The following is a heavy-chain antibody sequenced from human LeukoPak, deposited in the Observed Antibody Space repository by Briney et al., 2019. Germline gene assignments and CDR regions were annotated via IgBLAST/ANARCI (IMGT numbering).Heavy chain of an antibody. D-gene: IGHD1-1*01. CDR2: ISYSGNS. J-gene: IGHJ3*01. Sequence: SETLSLTCTVTGDSISSSSYYWGWLRQPPGKGLEWIVTISYSGNSYYNPSLISRVTISIDTSKNQVSLRVTSVTAADTAIYYCARTYNWNALDAFDFWGQGTMATVSS. CDR3: ARTYNWNALDAFDF. V-gene: IGHV4-39*01. CDR1: GDSISSSSYY.